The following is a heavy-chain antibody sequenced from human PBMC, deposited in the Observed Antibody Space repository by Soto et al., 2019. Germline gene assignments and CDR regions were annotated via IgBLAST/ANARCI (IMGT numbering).Heavy chain of an antibody. CDR3: ATGGSSSSWYNY. D-gene: IGHD6-13*01. Sequence: PSDTLSLTCTFSGFSISGYYWSWIRQPAGKGLEWIGRIYTSGSTNYNPSLKSRVTMSVDTSKNQFSLKLSSVTAADTAVYYCATGGSSSSWYNYWGQGTLVTVSS. CDR1: GFSISGYY. V-gene: IGHV4-4*07. CDR2: IYTSGST. J-gene: IGHJ4*02.